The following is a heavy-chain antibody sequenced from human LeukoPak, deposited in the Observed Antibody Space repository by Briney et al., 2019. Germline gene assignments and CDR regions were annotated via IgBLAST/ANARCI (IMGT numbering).Heavy chain of an antibody. CDR3: ARNYDFWSGSYTGYYGMDV. D-gene: IGHD3-3*01. Sequence: ASVKVSCKASGYTFTRFYIHWVRQAPGQGLVWMGIINPSGGSTTYTQKFQGRLTMTRDTSTSTVYMEVNSLRSEDTAVYYCARNYDFWSGSYTGYYGMDVWGQGTTVTVSS. J-gene: IGHJ6*02. CDR1: GYTFTRFY. CDR2: INPSGGST. V-gene: IGHV1-46*01.